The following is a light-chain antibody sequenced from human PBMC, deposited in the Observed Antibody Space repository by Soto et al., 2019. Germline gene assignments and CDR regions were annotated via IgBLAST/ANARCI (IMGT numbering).Light chain of an antibody. V-gene: IGKV3-20*01. CDR1: QSVSSTY. CDR3: QQTRRAPRT. Sequence: EIVLTQSPGTLSLSPGERATLSCRASQSVSSTYLAWYQQKPGQAPRLLIYGASSRASGIPDRFSGSGSGTDFTLTISRLDPEDFATYYCQQTRRAPRTFGPGTKLEIK. J-gene: IGKJ2*01. CDR2: GAS.